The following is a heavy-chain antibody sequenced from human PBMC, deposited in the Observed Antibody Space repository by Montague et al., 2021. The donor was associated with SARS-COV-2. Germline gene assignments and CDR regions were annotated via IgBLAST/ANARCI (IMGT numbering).Heavy chain of an antibody. CDR3: ARGSSIAAAGDAFDI. Sequence: CAISGDSVSSNSSAWNWIRQSPSRGLEWLGRTYYRSKWYNDYAVSVKXXITINPDTSKNQFSLQLNSVTPEDTAVYYCARGSSIAAAGDAFDIWGQGTMVTVSS. J-gene: IGHJ3*02. V-gene: IGHV6-1*01. CDR2: TYYRSKWYN. D-gene: IGHD6-13*01. CDR1: GDSVSSNSSA.